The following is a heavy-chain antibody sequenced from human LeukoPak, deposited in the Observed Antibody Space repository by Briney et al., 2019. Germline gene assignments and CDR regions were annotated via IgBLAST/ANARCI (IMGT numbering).Heavy chain of an antibody. J-gene: IGHJ6*03. D-gene: IGHD1-20*01. CDR1: VGSISSHY. V-gene: IGHV4-59*11. Sequence: SETLSLTCTVSVGSISSHYWSWIRQPPGKGLEWIGDIYYSGITNYNPSLNSRVTISVDTSKHQFFLKLSSVTAADTGVYYCARVGDNWNFASYYMDVWGKGNTVTVSS. CDR3: ARVGDNWNFASYYMDV. CDR2: IYYSGIT.